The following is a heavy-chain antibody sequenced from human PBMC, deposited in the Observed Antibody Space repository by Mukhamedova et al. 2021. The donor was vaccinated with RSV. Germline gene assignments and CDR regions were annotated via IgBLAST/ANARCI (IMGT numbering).Heavy chain of an antibody. CDR2: ISQGGSDK. J-gene: IGHJ4*02. CDR3: VGDVRFGKRDL. V-gene: IGHV3-7*01. D-gene: IGHD3-10*01. Sequence: PGKGLECVAHISQGGSDKYYVDSVKGRFAISRDNDKNSLYLHMDSLRVEDTAVYYCVGDVRFGKRDLWGQGSLVIVSS.